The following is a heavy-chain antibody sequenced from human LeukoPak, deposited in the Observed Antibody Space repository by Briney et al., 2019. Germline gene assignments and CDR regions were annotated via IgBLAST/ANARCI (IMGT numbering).Heavy chain of an antibody. D-gene: IGHD5-12*01. Sequence: ASVKVSCKASGYTFNGYYMQWVRQAPAQGLEWMGRINPNSGGTDSAQKFQGRVIMTIDTSINTAYMELSSLTSDDTAVYYCARDRRGYSGYDMNWGQGTLVTVSS. CDR2: INPNSGGT. V-gene: IGHV1-2*06. CDR3: ARDRRGYSGYDMN. CDR1: GYTFNGYY. J-gene: IGHJ4*02.